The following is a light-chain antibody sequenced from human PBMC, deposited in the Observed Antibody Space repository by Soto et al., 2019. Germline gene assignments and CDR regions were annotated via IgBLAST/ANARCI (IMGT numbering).Light chain of an antibody. Sequence: EIVLTQSPATLSLSPGERATLSCRASRSVTTFLAWYQQKPGQAPRLLLYDASKRATGVPTRFSGSGSGTDFTLTSSSLEPEDFAVYYCQQRTNWPLTFGGGTKVERK. CDR1: RSVTTF. V-gene: IGKV3-11*01. CDR3: QQRTNWPLT. CDR2: DAS. J-gene: IGKJ4*01.